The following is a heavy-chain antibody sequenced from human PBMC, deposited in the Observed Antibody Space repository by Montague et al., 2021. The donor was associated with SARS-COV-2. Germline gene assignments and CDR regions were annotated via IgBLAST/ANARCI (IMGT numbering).Heavy chain of an antibody. V-gene: IGHV3-23*01. CDR2: ITASGDGT. J-gene: IGHJ3*02. CDR3: AEGYSYGSHTFDI. CDR1: GFPFSSFA. Sequence: SLSLSFSASGFPFSSFAVSWVRQAPGKGLEWVSTITASGDGTYYADSVKGRFTISRDNSKNTLYLQMISLRAEDTAVYFCAEGYSYGSHTFDIWGQGTMVTVSS. D-gene: IGHD5-18*01.